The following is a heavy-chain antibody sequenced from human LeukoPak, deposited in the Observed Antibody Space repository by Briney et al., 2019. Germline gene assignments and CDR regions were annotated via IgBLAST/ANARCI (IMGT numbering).Heavy chain of an antibody. CDR2: IIPIFGTA. J-gene: IGHJ5*02. V-gene: IGHV1-69*05. D-gene: IGHD2-15*01. Sequence: GASVKVSCKASGGTFSSYAISWVRQAPGQGLEWMGGIIPIFGTANYAQKFQGRVTMTRNTSITTAYMELSSLRSEDTAVYYCARVPPGSGTDWFDPWGQGTLVTVSS. CDR1: GGTFSSYA. CDR3: ARVPPGSGTDWFDP.